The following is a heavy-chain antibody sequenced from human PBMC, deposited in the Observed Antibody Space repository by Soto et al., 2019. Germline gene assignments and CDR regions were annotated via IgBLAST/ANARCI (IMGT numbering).Heavy chain of an antibody. Sequence: QVQLVQSGAEVKKPGASVKVSCKASDYTFTSYDISWVRQTPGQGLEWMGWISAYSGNTNYAQKFQGRVTMTTDTSTSTAYMELRSLRSDDTAVYYCAREGQTEYYFDYWGRGTLVTVSS. V-gene: IGHV1-18*01. J-gene: IGHJ4*02. CDR1: DYTFTSYD. CDR2: ISAYSGNT. CDR3: AREGQTEYYFDY.